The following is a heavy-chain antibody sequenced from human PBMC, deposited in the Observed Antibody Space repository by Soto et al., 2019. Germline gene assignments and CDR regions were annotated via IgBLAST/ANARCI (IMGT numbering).Heavy chain of an antibody. CDR1: GDSINSGTYS. CDR2: VYYSGNT. CDR3: ARGSYYYDSSGYYQY. Sequence: TLSLTCTVSGDSINSGTYSWGWIRQPPGKGLEDIGTVYYSGNTYYNSSLKSRVTISLDTSKNQFSLKLSSVTAADTAVYYCARGSYYYDSSGYYQYWRQGPLVTVSP. D-gene: IGHD3-22*01. J-gene: IGHJ4*02. V-gene: IGHV4-39*01.